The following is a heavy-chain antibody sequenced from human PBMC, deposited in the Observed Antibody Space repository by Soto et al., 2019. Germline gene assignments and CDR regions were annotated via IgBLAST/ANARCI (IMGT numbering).Heavy chain of an antibody. V-gene: IGHV4-34*01. CDR3: PSTRETRRTY. CDR1: GGSFSGYY. CDR2: IHHSGST. J-gene: IGHJ4*02. Sequence: PSETLSLPCAVYGGSFSGYYWSWIRQPPGMWLEWIGEIHHSGSTTYNPSLKSRDTISVDTSNNQFSLQMSSVTSADTDVYYCPSTRETRRTYRGQGTLGTVCS.